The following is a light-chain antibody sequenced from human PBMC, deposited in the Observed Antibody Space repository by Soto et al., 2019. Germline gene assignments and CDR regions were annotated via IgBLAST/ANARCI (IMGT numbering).Light chain of an antibody. Sequence: VIWMTQSPSLLSASTGDRVTISCRVSQGVSSYLAWYQQKPGKAPELLIYAASTLQSGVPSRFSGSGSGSDFILSISRLQSEDFATYYCQQYYTFTPTFGQGTKVEIK. CDR2: AAS. V-gene: IGKV1D-8*01. J-gene: IGKJ1*01. CDR1: QGVSSY. CDR3: QQYYTFTPT.